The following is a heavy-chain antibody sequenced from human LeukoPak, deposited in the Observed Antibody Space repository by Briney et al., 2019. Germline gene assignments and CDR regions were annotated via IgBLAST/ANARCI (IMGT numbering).Heavy chain of an antibody. CDR2: IYYSGST. CDR3: ARGLIRYYYDSSGYRRWFDP. V-gene: IGHV4-59*01. CDR1: GGPISSYY. Sequence: PSETLSLTCTVSGGPISSYYWSWIRQPPGKGLEWIGYIYYSGSTNYNPSLKSRVTISVDTSKNQFSLKLSSVTAADTAVYYCARGLIRYYYDSSGYRRWFDPWGQGTLVTVSS. J-gene: IGHJ5*02. D-gene: IGHD3-22*01.